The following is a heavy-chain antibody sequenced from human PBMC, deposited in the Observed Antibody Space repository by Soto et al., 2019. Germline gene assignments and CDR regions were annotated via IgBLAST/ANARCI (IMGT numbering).Heavy chain of an antibody. V-gene: IGHV1-18*01. CDR1: GYTFTNFG. Sequence: GASVKVSCKTSGYTFTNFGISWVRQAPGQGLEWMGWVTADKGKTTYAQKFQGRVTMTTDTSASTAYMELSSLRSEDTAVYYCARGVAGPLHWFDPWGQGTLVTVSS. CDR3: ARGVAGPLHWFDP. CDR2: VTADKGKT. J-gene: IGHJ5*02. D-gene: IGHD6-19*01.